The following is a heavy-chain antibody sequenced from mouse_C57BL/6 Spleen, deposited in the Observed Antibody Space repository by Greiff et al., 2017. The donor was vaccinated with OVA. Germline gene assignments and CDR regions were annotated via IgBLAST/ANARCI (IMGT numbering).Heavy chain of an antibody. CDR1: GYTFNSYT. D-gene: IGHD2-4*01. CDR2: INPSSGYT. Sequence: VQVVESGAELARPGASVKMSCKASGYTFNSYTMHWVKQRPGQGLEWIGYINPSSGYTKYNQKFKDKATLTADKSSSTAYMQLSSLTSEDSAVYDCARGDYDPYYYAMDYWGQGTSVTVSS. V-gene: IGHV1-4*01. CDR3: ARGDYDPYYYAMDY. J-gene: IGHJ4*01.